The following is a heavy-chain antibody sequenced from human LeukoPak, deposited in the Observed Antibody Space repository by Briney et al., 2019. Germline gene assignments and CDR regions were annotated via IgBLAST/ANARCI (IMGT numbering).Heavy chain of an antibody. CDR1: GFTFSSYA. Sequence: GGSLRLSCAASGFTFSSYAMHWVRQAPGKGLEYVSAISSNGGSTYYANFVKGRFTISRDNSKNTLYLQMGSLRAEDMAVYYCARAQPVLRYFDWLPDYWGQGTLVTVSS. CDR3: ARAQPVLRYFDWLPDY. CDR2: ISSNGGST. V-gene: IGHV3-64*01. J-gene: IGHJ4*02. D-gene: IGHD3-9*01.